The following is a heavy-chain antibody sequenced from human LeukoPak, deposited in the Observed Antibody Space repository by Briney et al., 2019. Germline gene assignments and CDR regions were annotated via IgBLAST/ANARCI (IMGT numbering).Heavy chain of an antibody. CDR1: GDSISSSHYY. CDR3: VRDYSNFVQGD. Sequence: SETLSLTCTVFGDSISSSHYYWGWIRQSPGKGLEWIGSIYSGGETHYNPSLNSRVTIFLDTSKNRFSLNLISVTATDTAVYYCVRDYSNFVQGDWGQGTLVTVSS. CDR2: IYSGGET. V-gene: IGHV4-39*02. J-gene: IGHJ4*02. D-gene: IGHD4-11*01.